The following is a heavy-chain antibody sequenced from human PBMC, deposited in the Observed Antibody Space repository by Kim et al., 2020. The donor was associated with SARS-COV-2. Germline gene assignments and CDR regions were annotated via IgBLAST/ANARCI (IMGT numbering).Heavy chain of an antibody. CDR3: ARDYYGDYQQDS. Sequence: GGSLRLSCAASGFTFSRYSMNWVRQAPGKGLEWVSSISSSSSYIYYADSVKGRFTISRDNAKNSLYLQMNSLRAEDTAVYYCARDYYGDYQQDSWGQGTLVTVSS. J-gene: IGHJ4*02. D-gene: IGHD4-17*01. CDR2: ISSSSSYI. CDR1: GFTFSRYS. V-gene: IGHV3-21*01.